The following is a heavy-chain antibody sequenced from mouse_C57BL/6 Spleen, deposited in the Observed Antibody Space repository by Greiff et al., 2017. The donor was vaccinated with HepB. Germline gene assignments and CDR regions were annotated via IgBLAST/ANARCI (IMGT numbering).Heavy chain of an antibody. Sequence: EVQLRESGPGLVKPSQSLSLTCSVTGYSITSGYYWNWIRQFPGNKLEWMGYISYDGSNNYNPSLKNRISITRDTSKNQFFLKLNSVTTEDTATYYCARDDYEGEFAYWGQGTLVTVSA. J-gene: IGHJ3*01. CDR3: ARDDYEGEFAY. CDR2: ISYDGSN. CDR1: GYSITSGYY. D-gene: IGHD2-4*01. V-gene: IGHV3-6*01.